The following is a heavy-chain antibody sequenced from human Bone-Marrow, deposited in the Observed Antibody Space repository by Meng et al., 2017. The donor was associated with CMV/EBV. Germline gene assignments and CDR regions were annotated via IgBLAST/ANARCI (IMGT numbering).Heavy chain of an antibody. CDR2: INPNSGGT. V-gene: IGHV1-2*02. D-gene: IGHD1-1*01. CDR3: ARVARARDWRNWFDP. CDR1: GYTFTGYY. Sequence: ASVKVSCKASGYTFTGYYMHWVRQAPGQGLEWMGWINPNSGGTNYAQKFQGRVTMTRDTSISTAYMELSGLRSDDTAVYYCARVARARDWRNWFDPWGQGTLVTVSS. J-gene: IGHJ5*02.